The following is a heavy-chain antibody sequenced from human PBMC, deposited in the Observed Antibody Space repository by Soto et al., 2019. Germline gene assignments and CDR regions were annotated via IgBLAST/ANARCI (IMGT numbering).Heavy chain of an antibody. CDR3: ARGYDSRAAAPLDY. Sequence: SETLSLTCAVSGGSISSSNWWSWVRQHPGKGLEWIGYIYYSGSTYYNPSLKSRVTISVDTSKNQFSLKLSSVTAADTAVYYCARGYDSRAAAPLDYWGQGILVTVSS. D-gene: IGHD3-22*01. CDR2: IYYSGST. V-gene: IGHV4-31*11. J-gene: IGHJ4*02. CDR1: GGSISSSNW.